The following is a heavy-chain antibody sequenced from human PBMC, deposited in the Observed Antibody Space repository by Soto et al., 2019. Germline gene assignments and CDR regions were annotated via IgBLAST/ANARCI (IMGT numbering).Heavy chain of an antibody. CDR1: GWSINTYY. D-gene: IGHD5-12*01. J-gene: IGHJ4*02. Sequence: SETLSLTCTVSGWSINTYYWSWIRQPPGKGLEWIGYIYYRANPNYNPSLKSRVTISQDTSKNQFSLKLSSVTAADTAVYYCARGLYSGWHYFDYWGQGTLVTVSS. CDR3: ARGLYSGWHYFDY. CDR2: IYYRANP. V-gene: IGHV4-59*08.